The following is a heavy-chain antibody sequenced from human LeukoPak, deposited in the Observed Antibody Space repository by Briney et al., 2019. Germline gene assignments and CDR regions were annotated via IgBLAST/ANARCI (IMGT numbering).Heavy chain of an antibody. V-gene: IGHV5-51*01. D-gene: IGHD4-17*01. CDR1: GYSFTNYW. CDR3: ARLSVTTSLRLYYFDY. Sequence: GESLKISCKGSGYSFTNYWLGWVRQMPGKGLEWMGISYPGDSNTRYSPSFQGQVTFSADKSVSTAYLQWSSLRASDTAIYYCARLSVTTSLRLYYFDYWGQGTLVTVPS. J-gene: IGHJ4*02. CDR2: SYPGDSNT.